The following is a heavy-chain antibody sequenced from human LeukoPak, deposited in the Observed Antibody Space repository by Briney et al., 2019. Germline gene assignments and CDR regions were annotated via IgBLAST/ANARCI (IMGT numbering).Heavy chain of an antibody. CDR1: GFIFDDYG. CDR2: INWNGDST. V-gene: IGHV3-20*04. J-gene: IGHJ4*02. CDR3: ARDLPRKAYCGGDCYASDY. Sequence: PGGSLRLSCAASGFIFDDYGMSWVRQAPGKGLEWVSGINWNGDSTRYADSVKGRFTISRDNAKNSLYLQMNSLRAEDTALYYCARDLPRKAYCGGDCYASDYWGQGTLVTVSS. D-gene: IGHD2-21*02.